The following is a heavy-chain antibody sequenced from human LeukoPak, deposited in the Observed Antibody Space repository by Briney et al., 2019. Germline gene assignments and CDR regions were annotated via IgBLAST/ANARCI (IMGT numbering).Heavy chain of an antibody. D-gene: IGHD2-2*01. J-gene: IGHJ4*02. CDR1: GFTFSAYA. CDR2: ISGSGGST. Sequence: GGSLSLSCAASGFTFSAYAMHWVRQAPGKGLEWVSAISGSGGSTYYADSVKGRFTISRDNSKNTLYLQMNSLRAEDTAVYYCAKGLLVVPAARRNFDYWGQGTLVTVSS. V-gene: IGHV3-23*01. CDR3: AKGLLVVPAARRNFDY.